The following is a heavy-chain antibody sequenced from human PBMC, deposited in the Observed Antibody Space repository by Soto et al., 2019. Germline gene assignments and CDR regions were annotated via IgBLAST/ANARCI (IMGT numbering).Heavy chain of an antibody. CDR3: ARDHPRSGMDV. CDR1: GFTFSSYG. CDR2: IWYDGSNK. Sequence: RRLSCAASGFTFSSYGMHWVRQAPGKGLEWVAVIWYDGSNKYYADSVKGRFTISRDNSKNTLYLQMNSLRAEDTAVYYCARDHPRSGMDVWGQGTTVTVSS. J-gene: IGHJ6*02. V-gene: IGHV3-33*01.